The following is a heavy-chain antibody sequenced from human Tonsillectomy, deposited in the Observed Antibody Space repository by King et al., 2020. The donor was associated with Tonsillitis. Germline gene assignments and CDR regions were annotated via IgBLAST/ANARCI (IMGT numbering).Heavy chain of an antibody. CDR2: ISSSGSTI. CDR1: GFTFSDYY. Sequence: VQLVESGGGLVKPGGSLRLSCTASGFTFSDYYMTWIRQAPGKGLEWVSYISSSGSTIYYADSVKGRFTLSRDNAKNSLYLQMNSLRAEDTAVYYCARPRGENYSAWDYWGQGTLVTVSS. J-gene: IGHJ4*02. V-gene: IGHV3-11*01. CDR3: ARPRGENYSAWDY. D-gene: IGHD1-7*01.